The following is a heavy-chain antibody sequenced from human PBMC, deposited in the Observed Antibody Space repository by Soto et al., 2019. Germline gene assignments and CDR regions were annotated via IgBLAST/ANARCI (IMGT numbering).Heavy chain of an antibody. J-gene: IGHJ6*02. CDR3: ARGGIQLWAYYGMDV. Sequence: SETLSLTCTVSGGSISSYYWSWIRQPPGKGLEWIGYIYYSGSTNYNPSLKSRVTISVDTSKNQFSLKLSSVTAADTAVYYCARGGIQLWAYYGMDVWGQGTTVTVSS. CDR1: GGSISSYY. V-gene: IGHV4-59*01. CDR2: IYYSGST. D-gene: IGHD5-18*01.